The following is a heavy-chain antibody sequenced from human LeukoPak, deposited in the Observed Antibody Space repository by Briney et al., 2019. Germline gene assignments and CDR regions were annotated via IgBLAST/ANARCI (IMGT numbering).Heavy chain of an antibody. CDR3: ARGNGSGSYNNWFDP. CDR2: IYYSGST. V-gene: IGHV4-39*01. Sequence: SETLSLTCTVSGGSISRSNYYWGWIRQPPGKGLEWIGSIYYSGSTYYNPSLKSRVTISVDTCNNQVSLKLRSVTAADTAVYYCARGNGSGSYNNWFDPWGQGTLVTVSS. D-gene: IGHD3-10*01. CDR1: GGSISRSNYY. J-gene: IGHJ5*02.